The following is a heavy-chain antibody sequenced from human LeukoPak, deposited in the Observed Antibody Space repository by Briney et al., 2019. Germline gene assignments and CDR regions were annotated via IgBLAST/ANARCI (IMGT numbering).Heavy chain of an antibody. V-gene: IGHV4-34*01. D-gene: IGHD2-21*01. CDR1: GGSFSGYY. CDR2: INHSGST. CDR3: ARARLFASFDI. J-gene: IGHJ3*02. Sequence: SETLSLTCAVYGGSFSGYYWSWIRQPPGEGLEWIGEINHSGSTNYNTSLKSRVTISVDTSKNQFSLKLSSVTAADTAVEYSARARLFASFDIWGQGTMVTVSS.